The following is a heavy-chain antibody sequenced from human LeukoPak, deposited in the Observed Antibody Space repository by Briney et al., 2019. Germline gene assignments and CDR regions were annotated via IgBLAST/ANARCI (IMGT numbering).Heavy chain of an antibody. D-gene: IGHD3-10*01. CDR2: IVVGSGNT. J-gene: IGHJ4*02. CDR3: AAVWFGTHTGDYFDY. CDR1: GFTFTSSA. V-gene: IGHV1-58*01. Sequence: SVKVSCKASGFTFTSSAVQWVRQARGQRLEWIGWIVVGSGNTNYAQKFQERVTITRDMSTSTAYMELSSLRTEDTAVYYCAAVWFGTHTGDYFDYWGQGTLVTVSS.